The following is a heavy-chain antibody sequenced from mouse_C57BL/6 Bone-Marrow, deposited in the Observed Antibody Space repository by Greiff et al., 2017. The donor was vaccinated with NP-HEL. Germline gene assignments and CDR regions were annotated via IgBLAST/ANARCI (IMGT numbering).Heavy chain of an antibody. CDR2: INPNNGGT. CDR3: ARSWVDY. Sequence: EVQLQQSGPELVKPGASVKISCKASGYTFTDYYMNWVKQSHGKSLEWIGDINPNNGGTSFNQQFTGKATLTVDKSSSTAYMELRSLTSEDSAVYYCARSWVDYWGQGTTLTVSS. CDR1: GYTFTDYY. J-gene: IGHJ2*01. V-gene: IGHV1-26*01.